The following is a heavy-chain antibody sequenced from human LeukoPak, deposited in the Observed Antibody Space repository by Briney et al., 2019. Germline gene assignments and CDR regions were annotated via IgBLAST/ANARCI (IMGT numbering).Heavy chain of an antibody. V-gene: IGHV3-30*18. J-gene: IGHJ4*02. D-gene: IGHD6-13*01. CDR1: GFTFSSNG. CDR2: MSYDGSNK. Sequence: GGPLRLSCAASGFTFSSNGMHWVRQAPGKGLEWVAVMSYDGSNKYYADSAKGRFTISRDNSKNTLYLQMNSLRAEDTAVYYCAKDRSRSWSFDYWGQGTLVTVSS. CDR3: AKDRSRSWSFDY.